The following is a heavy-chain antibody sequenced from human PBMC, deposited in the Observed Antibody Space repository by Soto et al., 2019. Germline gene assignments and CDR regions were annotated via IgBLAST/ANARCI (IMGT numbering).Heavy chain of an antibody. D-gene: IGHD3-22*01. J-gene: IGHJ4*02. CDR1: GLTFSSYW. Sequence: EVQLVESGGGLVQPGGSLRLSCAASGLTFSSYWMSWVRQAPGKGLEWVANIKQDGSQKYYVDSEKGRFTISRDNAKNSLYLQMNSLRVEDTAVYYCASAYYYDSSGYSPGGYWGQGTLVTVSS. CDR3: ASAYYYDSSGYSPGGY. CDR2: IKQDGSQK. V-gene: IGHV3-7*01.